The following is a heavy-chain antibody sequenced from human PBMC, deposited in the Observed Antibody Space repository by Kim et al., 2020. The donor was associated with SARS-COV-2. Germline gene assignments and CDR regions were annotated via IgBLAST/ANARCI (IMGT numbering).Heavy chain of an antibody. Sequence: RYSPSFQGQVTISADKSISTAYLQWSSLKASDTAMYYCARRYGALDAFDIWGQGTMVTVSS. V-gene: IGHV5-51*01. D-gene: IGHD4-17*01. CDR3: ARRYGALDAFDI. J-gene: IGHJ3*02.